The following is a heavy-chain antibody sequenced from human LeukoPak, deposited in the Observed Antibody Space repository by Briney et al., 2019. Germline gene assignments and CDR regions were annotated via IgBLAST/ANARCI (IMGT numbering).Heavy chain of an antibody. D-gene: IGHD6-19*01. Sequence: ASVKVSCKASGYTFTSYGISWVRQAPGQGLEWMGWISAYNGNTNYAQKLQGRLTMTTDTSTSTAYMELRSLRSDDTAVYYCARVSSGWYGDAFDIWGQGTMVTVSS. CDR2: ISAYNGNT. V-gene: IGHV1-18*01. CDR3: ARVSSGWYGDAFDI. CDR1: GYTFTSYG. J-gene: IGHJ3*02.